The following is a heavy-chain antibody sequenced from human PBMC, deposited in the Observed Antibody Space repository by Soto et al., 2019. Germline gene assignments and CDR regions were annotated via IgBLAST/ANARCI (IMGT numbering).Heavy chain of an antibody. CDR3: ASGFQHSSSQEIDY. V-gene: IGHV4-39*01. CDR1: DVSVSSSNYL. Sequence: SETLSLTCTVSDVSVSSSNYLWGWIRQPPGKGLEWIGSIYSSGSTFYNPSLNGRLTLSLDTSKNQFSLSLTSVTAADTAVYFCASGFQHSSSQEIDYWGQGILVTVSS. J-gene: IGHJ4*02. D-gene: IGHD2-2*01. CDR2: IYSSGST.